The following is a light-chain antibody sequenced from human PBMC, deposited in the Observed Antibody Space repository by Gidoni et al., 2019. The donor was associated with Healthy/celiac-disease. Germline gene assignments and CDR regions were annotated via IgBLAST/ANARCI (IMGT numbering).Light chain of an antibody. V-gene: IGKV2-28*01. CDR3: MQALQTPIT. CDR2: LGS. Sequence: DIVMTQSPLSLPVTPGEPASISCRSSQSLLHSNGYNYLDWYLQKPGQSPQLLIYLGSNRASGVPDRFSGSGSGTDFTLKISRVEAEDVGVYYCMQALQTPITFXHXTRLXIK. CDR1: QSLLHSNGYNY. J-gene: IGKJ5*01.